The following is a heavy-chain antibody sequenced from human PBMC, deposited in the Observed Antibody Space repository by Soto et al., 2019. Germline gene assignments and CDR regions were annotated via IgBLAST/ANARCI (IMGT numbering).Heavy chain of an antibody. V-gene: IGHV4-59*01. CDR3: ARRQSREQNWFDP. CDR1: GYSISSYY. Sequence: SETLSLTCAVSGYSISSYYWSWIRQPPGKGLEWIGYIYYSGSTNYNPSLKSRVTISVDTSKNQFSLKLSSVTAADTAVYYCARRQSREQNWFDPWGQGTLVTVSS. CDR2: IYYSGST. J-gene: IGHJ5*02. D-gene: IGHD1-1*01.